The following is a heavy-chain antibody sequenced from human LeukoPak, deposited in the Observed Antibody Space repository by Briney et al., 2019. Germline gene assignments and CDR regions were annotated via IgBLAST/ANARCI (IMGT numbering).Heavy chain of an antibody. Sequence: DSVKGRFTISRDNGKNSLYLQMNSLRTEDTPVYYCARDLRTMGPFYYYYGMDVWGQGTTATVSS. J-gene: IGHJ6*02. V-gene: IGHV3-48*03. D-gene: IGHD3-10*01. CDR3: ARDLRTMGPFYYYYGMDV.